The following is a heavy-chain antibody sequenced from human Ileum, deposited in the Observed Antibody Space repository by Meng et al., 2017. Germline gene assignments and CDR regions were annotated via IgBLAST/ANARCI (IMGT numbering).Heavy chain of an antibody. CDR1: GYTFTNHV. CDR3: ATSGGGFDY. CDR2: INTNTGNP. D-gene: IGHD1-26*01. V-gene: IGHV7-4-1*02. J-gene: IGHJ4*02. Sequence: QVQLVQSGAEVKKAGASVKVSCRASGYTFTNHVLHWVRQAPGQGLEWMGWINTNTGNPTYAQGFTGRFVFSLDTSVNTAHLQISTLTAEDTAVYYCATSGGGFDYWGQGALVTVSS.